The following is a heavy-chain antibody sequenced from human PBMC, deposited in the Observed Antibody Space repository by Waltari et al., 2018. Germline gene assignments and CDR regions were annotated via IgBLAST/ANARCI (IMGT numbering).Heavy chain of an antibody. CDR1: GFTFSSYA. D-gene: IGHD1-7*01. CDR2: IYSGGST. V-gene: IGHV3-23*03. CDR3: AKVSLELPFDY. Sequence: EVQLLESGGGLVQPGGSLRLSCAASGFTFSSYAMSWVRQAPGKGLEWVSVIYSGGSTYYADSVKGRFTISRDNSKNTLYLQMNSLRAEDTAVYYCAKVSLELPFDYWGQGTLVTVSS. J-gene: IGHJ4*02.